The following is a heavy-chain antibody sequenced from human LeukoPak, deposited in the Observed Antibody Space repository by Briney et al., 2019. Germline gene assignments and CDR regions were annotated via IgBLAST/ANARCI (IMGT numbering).Heavy chain of an antibody. Sequence: ASVKVSCKPSGYTFTTYGLSWVRQAPGQGHEWMGWINPDNGNTNYAQKFRGRVTMTTDASTSTVYMELRSLRSDDTAVYYCARDSGTGSYLEYWGQGTPITVSS. CDR2: INPDNGNT. V-gene: IGHV1-18*01. D-gene: IGHD3-10*01. CDR3: ARDSGTGSYLEY. J-gene: IGHJ4*02. CDR1: GYTFTTYG.